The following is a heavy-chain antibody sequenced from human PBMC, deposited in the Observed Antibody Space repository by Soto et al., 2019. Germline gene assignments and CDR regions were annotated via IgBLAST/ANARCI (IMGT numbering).Heavy chain of an antibody. CDR1: GYNFSTYA. Sequence: QVQLVQSGAEVKKPGASVKVSCKASGYNFSTYALLWVRQAPGQGLEWMGWINTGNGNTKYSQKFQGRVTMTRDTSASTVFWELSSLKSEDKAVYYCARGERLYYFDYGMEVWGQGSTVTVSS. CDR3: ARGERLYYFDYGMEV. V-gene: IGHV1-3*04. CDR2: INTGNGNT. J-gene: IGHJ6*02. D-gene: IGHD3-3*01.